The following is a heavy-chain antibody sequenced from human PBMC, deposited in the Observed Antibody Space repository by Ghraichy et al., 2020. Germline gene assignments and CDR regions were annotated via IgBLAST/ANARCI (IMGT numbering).Heavy chain of an antibody. CDR3: AGSLSGLDSGDH. CDR2: IYKDGDT. D-gene: IGHD6-19*01. V-gene: IGHV3-53*01. CDR1: GLPLNKNH. J-gene: IGHJ4*02. Sequence: GGSLRLSCAVSGLPLNKNHINWVRQAPGKGLEWVSFIYKDGDTSYADSVKGRFTISRDRAKNTVYLQMDSLRDEDTAKYYCAGSLSGLDSGDHWGQGTLVTVSS.